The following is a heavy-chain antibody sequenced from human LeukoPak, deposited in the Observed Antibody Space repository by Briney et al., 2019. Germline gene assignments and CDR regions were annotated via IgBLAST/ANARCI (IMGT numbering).Heavy chain of an antibody. Sequence: SETLSLTCSVSGGSITGNYWSWIRKSPGKGLEWIGYVYSSGSTKYNPSLRSRVIMSIDTSKNVLSLKLNSVTAADTAVYHCARGYYWFESWGQGTVVGVSS. CDR3: ARGYYWFES. D-gene: IGHD3-3*01. CDR1: GGSITGNY. CDR2: VYSSGST. V-gene: IGHV4-59*01. J-gene: IGHJ5*01.